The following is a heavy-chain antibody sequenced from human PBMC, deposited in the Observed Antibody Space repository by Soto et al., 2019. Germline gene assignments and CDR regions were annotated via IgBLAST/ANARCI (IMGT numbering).Heavy chain of an antibody. Sequence: TLSLTSTVCGFSISSCYWSWILQPAGKGLEWIGRIYTSGSTNYNPSLKSRVTMSVDTSQNQLSLRLSSVTAADTAVYYCARESAGSGKNNWFNPWGQGILVTVS. V-gene: IGHV4-4*07. J-gene: IGHJ5*02. CDR2: IYTSGST. D-gene: IGHD3-10*01. CDR1: GFSISSCY. CDR3: ARESAGSGKNNWFNP.